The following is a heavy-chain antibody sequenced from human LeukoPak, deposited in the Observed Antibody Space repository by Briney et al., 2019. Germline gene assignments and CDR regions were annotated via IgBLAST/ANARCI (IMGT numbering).Heavy chain of an antibody. D-gene: IGHD2-15*01. V-gene: IGHV3-74*01. Sequence: PGGSLRLSCAASGFTFSSYWMHWVRQAPGKGLVWVSRINSDGSSTGYAASVEGRFTISRDNAKNTLYLQMNSLRAEGTAVYYCARDSEWWGHFDYWGQGTLVTVSS. CDR2: INSDGSST. CDR1: GFTFSSYW. CDR3: ARDSEWWGHFDY. J-gene: IGHJ4*02.